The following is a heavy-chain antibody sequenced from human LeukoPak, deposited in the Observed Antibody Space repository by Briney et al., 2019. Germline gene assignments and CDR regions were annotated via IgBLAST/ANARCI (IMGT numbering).Heavy chain of an antibody. Sequence: PGGSLRLSCAASGFTFSDYYMSWIRQAPGKGLEWVSYISSSGSTIYYADSVKGRFTISRDNAKNSLYLQMNSLRAEDTAVYYCAKDLMVRGVNPYYFDYWGQGTLVTVSS. CDR1: GFTFSDYY. CDR2: ISSSGSTI. CDR3: AKDLMVRGVNPYYFDY. V-gene: IGHV3-11*01. J-gene: IGHJ4*02. D-gene: IGHD3-10*01.